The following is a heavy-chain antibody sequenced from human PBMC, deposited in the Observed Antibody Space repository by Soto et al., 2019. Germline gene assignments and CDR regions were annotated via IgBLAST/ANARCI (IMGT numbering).Heavy chain of an antibody. Sequence: QVQLVQSGAEVKKPGASVKVSCKASGYTFTSYYISWVRQAPGQGLEWMGWISGYNGNTNYAKKLQGRVTMTTDTSTSTGYRALRSVRSADTAVYYCAREGPPGLNWGQGTLVTVSS. V-gene: IGHV1-18*01. J-gene: IGHJ1*01. CDR1: GYTFTSYY. D-gene: IGHD6-25*01. CDR3: AREGPPGLN. CDR2: ISGYNGNT.